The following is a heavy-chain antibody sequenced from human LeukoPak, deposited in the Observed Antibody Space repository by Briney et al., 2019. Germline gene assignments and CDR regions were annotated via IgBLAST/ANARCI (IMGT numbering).Heavy chain of an antibody. CDR2: IYSGGST. D-gene: IGHD4-23*01. CDR1: GFTVSSNY. CDR3: AKSVGGIASYDY. V-gene: IGHV3-53*01. J-gene: IGHJ4*02. Sequence: PGGSLRLSCAASGFTVSSNYMSWVRQAPGKGLEWVSVIYSGGSTYYADSVKGRLTISRDNSKNTLYLQMNSLRAEDTAVYYCAKSVGGIASYDYWGQGTLVTVSS.